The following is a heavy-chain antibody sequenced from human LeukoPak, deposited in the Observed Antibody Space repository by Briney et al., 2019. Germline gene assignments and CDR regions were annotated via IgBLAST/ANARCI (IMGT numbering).Heavy chain of an antibody. Sequence: ASVKVSCKASGGTFSNYAISWVRQAPGQGLEWMGGIMPIFDTADNAQKFQGRLTITADESTSTAYMELSSLRSEDTAVYYCARAEPVMTTVTTDWGQGTLVTVSS. D-gene: IGHD4-17*01. CDR2: IMPIFDTA. V-gene: IGHV1-69*13. CDR3: ARAEPVMTTVTTD. J-gene: IGHJ4*02. CDR1: GGTFSNYA.